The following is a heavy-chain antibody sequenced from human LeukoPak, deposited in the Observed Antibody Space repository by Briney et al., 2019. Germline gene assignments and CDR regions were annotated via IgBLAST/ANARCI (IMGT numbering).Heavy chain of an antibody. D-gene: IGHD4-17*01. CDR3: ARGGDYGDYVIDY. Sequence: SQPLSLTCAISGDSVSSNSAAWNRIRQSPSRGLEWLGRTYYRSKWYNDYAVSVKSRITINPDTSKNQFSLQLNSVTPEDTAVYYCARGGDYGDYVIDYWGQGTLVTVSS. V-gene: IGHV6-1*01. J-gene: IGHJ4*02. CDR1: GDSVSSNSAA. CDR2: TYYRSKWYN.